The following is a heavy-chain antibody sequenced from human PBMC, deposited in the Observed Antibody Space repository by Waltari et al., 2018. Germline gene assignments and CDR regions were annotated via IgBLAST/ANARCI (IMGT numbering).Heavy chain of an antibody. CDR2: INNNGAIT. CDR1: GFTFSSCA. J-gene: IGHJ4*02. CDR3: AKRVTDGFYPFDY. D-gene: IGHD3-10*01. Sequence: EVRLLESGGGLVPPGGSLRRSCAASGFTFSSCAVSWVRQAPGKGLEWVSAINNNGAITYYADSVKGRFTISRDNSKNTLYLQMNSLRAEDTAVYYCAKRVTDGFYPFDYWGQGTLVTVSS. V-gene: IGHV3-23*01.